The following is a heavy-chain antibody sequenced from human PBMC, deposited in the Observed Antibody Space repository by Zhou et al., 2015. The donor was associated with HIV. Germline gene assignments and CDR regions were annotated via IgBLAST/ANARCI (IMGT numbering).Heavy chain of an antibody. CDR3: ARSFVVTVSDPAISHYYGMDV. CDR2: VSWNSDKI. J-gene: IGHJ6*02. D-gene: IGHD2-8*01. CDR1: GFTFDDYT. V-gene: IGHV3-9*01. Sequence: EVQLVESGGGLVQPGRSLRLSCAAFGFTFDDYTMHWVRQSPGKGLEWVSCVSWNSDKIGYADSVKGRFTISRDNAKNSLYLQMHSLRVEDTALYYCARSFVVTVSDPAISHYYGMDVWGRGTTVTVSS.